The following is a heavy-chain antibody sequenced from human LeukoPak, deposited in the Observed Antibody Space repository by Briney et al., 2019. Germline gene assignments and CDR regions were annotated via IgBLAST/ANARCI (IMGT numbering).Heavy chain of an antibody. CDR3: ARERRELRGDAFDI. Sequence: PSETLSLTCTVSGGSFSSYYWTWIRQPAGKGLEWIGRIYSSGNTNYNPSLKSRVTMSIDTFKNQFSLTLTSVKAADTAVYYCARERRELRGDAFDIWGQGTLVIVSS. D-gene: IGHD1-7*01. V-gene: IGHV4-4*07. CDR1: GGSFSSYY. J-gene: IGHJ3*02. CDR2: IYSSGNT.